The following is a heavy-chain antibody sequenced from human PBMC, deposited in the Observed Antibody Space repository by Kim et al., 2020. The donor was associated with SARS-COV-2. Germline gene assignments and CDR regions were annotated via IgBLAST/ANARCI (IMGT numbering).Heavy chain of an antibody. J-gene: IGHJ3*01. CDR1: GASIDSTNYY. Sequence: SETLSLTCTVSGASIDSTNYYWGWIRQSPGKGLEWIGGISYSGPTYYNPSFESRVTISVHTPKNQFSLKLTSVTATDTAVYYCAKPPRXISRXTXXXWGQGTXXTXSS. V-gene: IGHV4-39*01. CDR2: ISYSGPT. D-gene: IGHD3-3*01. CDR3: AKPPRXISRXTXXX.